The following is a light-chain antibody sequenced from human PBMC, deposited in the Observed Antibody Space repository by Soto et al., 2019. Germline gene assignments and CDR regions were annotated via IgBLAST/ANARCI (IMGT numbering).Light chain of an antibody. J-gene: IGLJ3*02. CDR2: NNN. Sequence: QSLLTQAPSASGTPGQTVRISCSLSSANIGSYSVNWYQHLPGTAPKLLIYNNNERPSGVPDRFSGSKSGASASLAISGLQSEDETDYYCASWDDSLNGWVFGGGTKLTVL. CDR3: ASWDDSLNGWV. CDR1: SANIGSYS. V-gene: IGLV1-44*01.